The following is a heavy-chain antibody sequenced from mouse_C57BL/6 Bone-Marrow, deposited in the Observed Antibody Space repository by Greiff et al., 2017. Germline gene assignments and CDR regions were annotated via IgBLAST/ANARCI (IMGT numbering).Heavy chain of an antibody. D-gene: IGHD1-1*01. CDR3: ARGGSSYVWAY. V-gene: IGHV1-9*01. CDR2: ILPGSGST. J-gene: IGHJ3*01. Sequence: VKLQESGAELMKPGASVKLSCKATGYTFTGYWIEWVQQRPGHGLEWIGEILPGSGSTNYNEKFNGKATFTEDTSSNTAYMQLSSLTTEDSAIFYCARGGSSYVWAYWGQGTLVTVSA. CDR1: GYTFTGYW.